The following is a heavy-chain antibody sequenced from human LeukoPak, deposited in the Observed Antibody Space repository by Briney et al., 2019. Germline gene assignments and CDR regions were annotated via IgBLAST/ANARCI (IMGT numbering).Heavy chain of an antibody. D-gene: IGHD6-19*01. CDR1: GGSISSYY. CDR3: ARNSGYSSGWNELHLPDY. J-gene: IGHJ4*02. V-gene: IGHV4-59*01. Sequence: SETLSLTCTVSGGSISSYYWSWIRQPPGKGLEWIGHIYYSGSTNYNPSLKSRVTISVDTSKNQFSLKLSSVTAADTAVYYCARNSGYSSGWNELHLPDYWGQGTLVTVSS. CDR2: IYYSGST.